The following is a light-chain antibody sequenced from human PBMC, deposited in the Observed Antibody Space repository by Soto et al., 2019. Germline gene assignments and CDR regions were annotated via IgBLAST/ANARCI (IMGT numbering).Light chain of an antibody. V-gene: IGKV3-11*01. CDR1: QSVSSF. CDR3: QQFSSWPPT. J-gene: IGKJ1*01. Sequence: EIMLTQSPATVSLSPGERATLSCRASQSVSSFLAWYQQKPGQAPRLLIYDASNRATGIPARFSGSGSGTDFTLTIGSLEPDDFAVYYCQQFSSWPPTFGQGTKVEIK. CDR2: DAS.